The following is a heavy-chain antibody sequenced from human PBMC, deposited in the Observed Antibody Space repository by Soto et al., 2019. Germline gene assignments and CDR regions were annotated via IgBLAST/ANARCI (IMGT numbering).Heavy chain of an antibody. Sequence: PVESLKISCNGSGYSFTSYWISWVRQMPGEGLEWMGRIDPSDSYTNYSPSFQGHVTISADKSISTAYLQWSSLKASDTAMYYCARLRGYCSGGSCRWGQGTLVTVSS. CDR2: IDPSDSYT. J-gene: IGHJ4*02. V-gene: IGHV5-10-1*01. CDR3: ARLRGYCSGGSCR. CDR1: GYSFTSYW. D-gene: IGHD2-15*01.